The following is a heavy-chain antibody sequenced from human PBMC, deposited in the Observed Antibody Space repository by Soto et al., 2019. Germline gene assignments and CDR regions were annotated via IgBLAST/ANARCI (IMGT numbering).Heavy chain of an antibody. CDR3: ARVRWYTAMVPPGYYYGMDV. D-gene: IGHD5-18*01. CDR2: IYSGGST. V-gene: IGHV3-66*01. J-gene: IGHJ6*02. Sequence: PGGSLRLSCAASGVTVSSNYMSRVRQAPGKGLEWVSVIYSGGSTYYADSVKGRFTISRDNSKNTLYLQMNSLRAEDTAVYYCARVRWYTAMVPPGYYYGMDVWGQGTTVTVSS. CDR1: GVTVSSNY.